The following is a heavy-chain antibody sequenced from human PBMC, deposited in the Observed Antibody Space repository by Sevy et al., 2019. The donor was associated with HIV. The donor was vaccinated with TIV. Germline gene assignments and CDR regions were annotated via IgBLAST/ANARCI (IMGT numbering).Heavy chain of an antibody. CDR2: IKQDGSEK. CDR3: AGASQTPSPKTIFGVVIKGGGGGNDAFGI. Sequence: GGSLRLSCAASGFTFSSYWMSWVRQAPGKGLEWVANIKQDGSEKYYVDSVKGPLTISRDNAKDSLYLQMNSLRAEDTGGYCCAGASQTPSPKTIFGVVIKGGGGGNDAFGIWGQGTMVTVSS. CDR1: GFTFSSYW. V-gene: IGHV3-7*04. J-gene: IGHJ3*02. D-gene: IGHD3-3*01.